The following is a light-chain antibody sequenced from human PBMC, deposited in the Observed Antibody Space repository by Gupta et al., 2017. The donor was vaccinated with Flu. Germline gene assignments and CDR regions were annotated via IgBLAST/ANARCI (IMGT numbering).Light chain of an antibody. CDR1: NIGSKS. J-gene: IGLJ2*01. CDR2: GDS. Sequence: GQTARITCGGKNIGSKSVHWYQQKPGQAPVLVVYGDSDRPSGIPERFSGSNSGNTATLTISRVEAGDEADYYCQVWDSSSDRVVFGGGTKLTVL. V-gene: IGLV3-21*02. CDR3: QVWDSSSDRVV.